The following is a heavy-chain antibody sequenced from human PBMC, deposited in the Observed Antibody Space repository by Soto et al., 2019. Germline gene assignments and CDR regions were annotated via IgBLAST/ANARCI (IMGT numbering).Heavy chain of an antibody. CDR1: GFTFSSYA. CDR3: ARRGSGSYCDY. Sequence: EVQLLESGGGLVQPGGSLRLSCAASGFTFSSYAMRWVRQAPVKGLEWVSAISGSGGSTYYADSVKGRFTISGDNSKNTLYLQMNSLRAEDTAVYYCARRGSGSYCDYWGQGTLVTVSS. D-gene: IGHD1-26*01. V-gene: IGHV3-23*01. CDR2: ISGSGGST. J-gene: IGHJ4*02.